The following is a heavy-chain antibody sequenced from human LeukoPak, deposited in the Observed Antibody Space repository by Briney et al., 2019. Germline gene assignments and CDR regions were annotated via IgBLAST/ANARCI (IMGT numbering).Heavy chain of an antibody. Sequence: SQTLSLTCVISGDSVSSNSAAWSWIRQSPSRGLEWLGRTYYRSRWYNEYAGSVKSRITINPDTSKNQFSLQMTSVSPEDTAVYYCARDMGSHGHPFSFDYWGQGTLVTVSS. CDR2: TYYRSRWYN. D-gene: IGHD1-26*01. J-gene: IGHJ4*02. CDR1: GDSVSSNSAA. V-gene: IGHV6-1*01. CDR3: ARDMGSHGHPFSFDY.